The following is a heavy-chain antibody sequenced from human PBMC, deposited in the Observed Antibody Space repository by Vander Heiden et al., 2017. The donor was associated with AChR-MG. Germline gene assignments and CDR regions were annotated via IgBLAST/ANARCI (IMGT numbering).Heavy chain of an antibody. CDR2: IKSKTDGGTT. J-gene: IGHJ5*02. CDR1: GFTCRNAW. Sequence: EVQLVESGGGLVKPGGSLSLSCAASGFTCRNAWMSWVRQAPGKGLEWVGRIKSKTDGGTTDYAAPVKGRFTISRDDSKNTLYLQMNSLKTEDTAVYYCTTGVVYLGNWFDPWGQGTLVTVSS. D-gene: IGHD2-8*02. CDR3: TTGVVYLGNWFDP. V-gene: IGHV3-15*01.